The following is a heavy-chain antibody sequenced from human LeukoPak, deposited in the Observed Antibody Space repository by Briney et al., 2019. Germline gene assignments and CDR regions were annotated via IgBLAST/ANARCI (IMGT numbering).Heavy chain of an antibody. CDR1: GFTFSSYA. Sequence: GRSLRLSCAASGFTFSSYAMHWVRQAPGKGLEWVAVISYDGSNKYYADSVKGRFTISRDNSKNTLYLQMNSLRAEDTAVYYCARDRANSGSCFYWFDPWGQGTLVTVSS. D-gene: IGHD1-26*01. CDR3: ARDRANSGSCFYWFDP. V-gene: IGHV3-30-3*01. J-gene: IGHJ5*02. CDR2: ISYDGSNK.